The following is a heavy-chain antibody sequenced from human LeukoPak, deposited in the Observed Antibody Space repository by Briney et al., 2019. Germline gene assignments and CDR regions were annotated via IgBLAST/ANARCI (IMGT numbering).Heavy chain of an antibody. Sequence: SETLSLTCTVSGGSISSGGYYWSWIRQHPGKGLEWIGYIYYSGSTYYNPSLKSRVTISVDTSKNQFSLKLSSVTAADTAVYYCANGGQSLAQPYNYYYYYMDVWGKGTTVTVSS. CDR1: GGSISSGGYY. V-gene: IGHV4-31*03. D-gene: IGHD4-23*01. CDR2: IYYSGST. J-gene: IGHJ6*03. CDR3: ANGGQSLAQPYNYYYYYMDV.